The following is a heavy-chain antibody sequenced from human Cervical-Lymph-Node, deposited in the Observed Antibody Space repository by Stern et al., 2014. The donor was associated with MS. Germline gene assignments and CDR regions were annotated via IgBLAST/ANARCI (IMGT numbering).Heavy chain of an antibody. Sequence: QMQLVQSGAEVKKPGSSVKVSCKASGGTFRTHPITWVRQAPGLGLEWMGGIIPFLNTANYAQKFQGRITITADKSTGTNYMEISSLRSDDTAIYYCASSLVASGHWGQGTLVIVS. CDR2: IIPFLNTA. V-gene: IGHV1-69*06. CDR1: GGTFRTHP. J-gene: IGHJ4*02. CDR3: ASSLVASGH. D-gene: IGHD2-8*02.